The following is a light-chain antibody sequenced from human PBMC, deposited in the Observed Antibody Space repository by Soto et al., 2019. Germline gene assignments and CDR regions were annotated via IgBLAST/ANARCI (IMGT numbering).Light chain of an antibody. J-gene: IGKJ4*01. CDR1: QSISSS. CDR2: ETS. V-gene: IGKV3-15*01. CDR3: QQYNNWPPLT. Sequence: EIVMTQSPATLSVSPGERATLSCRASQSISSSLAWYQQKPGQPPRLLIYETSTRAPGIPARFSGGGSGTEFTLTIRSLKSEDSAVYYCQQYNNWPPLTFGGGTKVELK.